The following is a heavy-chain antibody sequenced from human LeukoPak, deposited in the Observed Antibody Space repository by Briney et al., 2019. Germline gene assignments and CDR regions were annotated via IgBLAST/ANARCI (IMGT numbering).Heavy chain of an antibody. CDR1: GFTFSSYG. V-gene: IGHV3-30*02. CDR2: IRYDGSNK. J-gene: IGHJ6*03. Sequence: PGGSLRLSCAASGFTFSSYGMHWVRQAPGKGLEWVAFIRYDGSNKYYADSVKGRFTISRDNSKNTLYLQMNSPRAEDTAVYYCARSYSSTPQYYYYYYMDVWGKGTTVTVSS. CDR3: ARSYSSTPQYYYYYYMDV. D-gene: IGHD6-13*01.